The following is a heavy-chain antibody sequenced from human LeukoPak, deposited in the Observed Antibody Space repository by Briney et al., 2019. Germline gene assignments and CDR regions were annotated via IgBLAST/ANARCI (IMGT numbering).Heavy chain of an antibody. V-gene: IGHV3-33*08. D-gene: IGHD6-25*01. CDR1: GFTVSGSY. CDR2: IWYDGSNK. CDR3: ARESGPLNWFDP. J-gene: IGHJ5*02. Sequence: GGSLRLSCAASGFTVSGSYMSWVRQAPGKGLEWVAVIWYDGSNKYYADSVKGRFTISRDNSKNTLYLQMNSLRAEDTAVYYCARESGPLNWFDPWGQGTLVTVSS.